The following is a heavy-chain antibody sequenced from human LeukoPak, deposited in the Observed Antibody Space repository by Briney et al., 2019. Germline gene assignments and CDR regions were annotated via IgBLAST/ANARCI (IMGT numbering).Heavy chain of an antibody. CDR2: IYYSGGT. D-gene: IGHD3-10*01. V-gene: IGHV4-61*05. CDR3: ARFGSNPYYFDY. J-gene: IGHJ4*02. Sequence: SETLSLTCTVSGGSISSSSSHWSWIRQPPGKGLEWIGYIYYSGGTNYNPSLKSRVTISVDTSKNQFSLKLSSVTAADTAVYYCARFGSNPYYFDYWGQGTLVTVSS. CDR1: GGSISSSSSH.